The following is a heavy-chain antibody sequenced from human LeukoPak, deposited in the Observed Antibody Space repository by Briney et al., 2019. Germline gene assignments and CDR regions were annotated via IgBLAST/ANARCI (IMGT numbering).Heavy chain of an antibody. J-gene: IGHJ4*02. V-gene: IGHV4-34*01. CDR1: GGSFSGYY. CDR2: INHSGST. CDR3: ARGGKITMVRGVIISRAFDY. D-gene: IGHD3-10*01. Sequence: SETLSLTCAVYGGSFSGYYWSWIRQPPGKGLEWIGEINHSGSTNYNPSLKSRVTISVDTSKNQFSLKLSSVTAADTAVYYCARGGKITMVRGVIISRAFDYWGQGTLVTVSS.